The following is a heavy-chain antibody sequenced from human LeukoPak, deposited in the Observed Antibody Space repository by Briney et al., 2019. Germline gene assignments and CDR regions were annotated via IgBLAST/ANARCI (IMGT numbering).Heavy chain of an antibody. CDR1: GGTFSSYA. D-gene: IGHD1-26*01. CDR2: IIPIFGTA. J-gene: IGHJ4*02. CDR3: ARMESGSHTSRYFDY. V-gene: IGHV1-69*01. Sequence: SVKVSCKASGGTFSSYAISWVRQAPGQGLEWMGGIIPIFGTANYAQKFQGRVTITADESTGTAYMELSSLRSEDTAVYYCARMESGSHTSRYFDYWGQGTLVTVSS.